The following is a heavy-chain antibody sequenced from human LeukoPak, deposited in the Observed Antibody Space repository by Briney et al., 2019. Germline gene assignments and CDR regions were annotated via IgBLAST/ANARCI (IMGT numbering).Heavy chain of an antibody. D-gene: IGHD2-2*01. CDR2: INHSGST. J-gene: IGHJ5*02. Sequence: SETLSLTCAVSGGSFSGYYWSWIRQPPGKGLEWIGEINHSGSTNYNPSLKSRVTISVDTSKNQFSLKLSSVTAADTAVYYCARQHPAAPYNWFDPWGQGTLVTVSS. CDR1: GGSFSGYY. V-gene: IGHV4-34*01. CDR3: ARQHPAAPYNWFDP.